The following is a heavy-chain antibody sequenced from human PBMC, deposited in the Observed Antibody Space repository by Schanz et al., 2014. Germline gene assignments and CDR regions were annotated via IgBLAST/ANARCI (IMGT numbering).Heavy chain of an antibody. J-gene: IGHJ6*02. CDR3: ARGGRTTYNYYYGMDV. CDR2: IYYSGST. V-gene: IGHV4-59*12. CDR1: GGSIRTYF. D-gene: IGHD1-1*01. Sequence: QVQLQESGPGLVKPSETLSLTCSVSGGSIRTYFWAWIRQPPGKGLEWIVYIYYSGSTYYNPSLKSRVTISVDTSKNQFSLKLSSVTAADTAVYYCARGGRTTYNYYYGMDVWGQGTTVTVSS.